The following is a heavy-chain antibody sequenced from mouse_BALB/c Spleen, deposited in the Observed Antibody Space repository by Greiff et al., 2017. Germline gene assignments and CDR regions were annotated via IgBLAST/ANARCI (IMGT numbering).Heavy chain of an antibody. CDR1: SYTFTDYA. CDR3: ASSHLGYDGDYAMDY. CDR2: ISTYYGNT. V-gene: IGHV1-67*01. Sequence: VQLQQSGPELVRPGVSVKISCKGSSYTFTDYAMHWVKQSHAKSLEWIGVISTYYGNTNYNQKFKGKATMTVDKSSSTAYMELARLTSEDSAVYYCASSHLGYDGDYAMDYWGQGTSVTVSS. J-gene: IGHJ4*01. D-gene: IGHD2-2*01.